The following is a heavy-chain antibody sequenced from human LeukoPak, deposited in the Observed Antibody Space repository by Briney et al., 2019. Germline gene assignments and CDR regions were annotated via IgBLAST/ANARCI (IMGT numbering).Heavy chain of an antibody. J-gene: IGHJ6*02. V-gene: IGHV1-2*02. CDR1: GGTFSSYA. CDR3: ARDIPYDFWSGYSLSYYYYGMDV. CDR2: INPNSGGT. D-gene: IGHD3-3*01. Sequence: ASVTVSCKASGGTFSSYAISWVRQAPGQGLEWMGLINPNSGGTNYAQKFQGRVTMTRDTSISTAYMELSRLRSDDTAVYYCARDIPYDFWSGYSLSYYYYGMDVWGQGTTVTVSS.